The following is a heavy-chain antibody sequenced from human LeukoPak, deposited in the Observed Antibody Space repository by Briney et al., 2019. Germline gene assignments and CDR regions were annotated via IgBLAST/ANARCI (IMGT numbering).Heavy chain of an antibody. J-gene: IGHJ6*03. CDR1: GYSFTSYW. CDR2: IYPGDSDT. Sequence: GESLKISCKGSGYSFTSYWIGWVRQMPGKGLEWMGIIYPGDSDTRYSPSFQGQVTISADKSISTAYLQWSSLKASDTAMYYCARVAAGYSSSWYVRGYYMDVWGKGTTVTVSS. D-gene: IGHD6-13*01. CDR3: ARVAAGYSSSWYVRGYYMDV. V-gene: IGHV5-51*01.